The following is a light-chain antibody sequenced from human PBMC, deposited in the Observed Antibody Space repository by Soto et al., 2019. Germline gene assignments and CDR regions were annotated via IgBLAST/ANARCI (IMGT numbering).Light chain of an antibody. CDR1: HTISSSY. V-gene: IGKV3-20*01. Sequence: ENVLTQSPGTLSLSPGQRATLSCRASHTISSSYLAWYQQKPGQAPRLLIYAISDRATGVPDRIRGSGSGTDFTLTITRLEPEDFAVYFCQQYDSSPRTVGEGTKVEIK. J-gene: IGKJ1*01. CDR2: AIS. CDR3: QQYDSSPRT.